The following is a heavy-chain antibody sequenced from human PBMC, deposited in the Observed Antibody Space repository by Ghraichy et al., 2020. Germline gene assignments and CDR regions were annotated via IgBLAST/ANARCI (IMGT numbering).Heavy chain of an antibody. J-gene: IGHJ4*02. D-gene: IGHD2-15*01. V-gene: IGHV3-53*01. CDR1: GFTVSSNY. CDR2: IYSGGNT. Sequence: LTCAASGFTVSSNYMSWVRQAPGKGLEWVSVIYSGGNTYYADSVKGRFTISRDNSKNTLYLHMNSLRAEDTAVYYCARVLPYCSGGSCYSLEYWGQGTLVTVSS. CDR3: ARVLPYCSGGSCYSLEY.